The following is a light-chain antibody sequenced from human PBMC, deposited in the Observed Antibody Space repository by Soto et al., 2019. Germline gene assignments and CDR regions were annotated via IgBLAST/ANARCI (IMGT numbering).Light chain of an antibody. V-gene: IGKV3-11*01. CDR2: DAS. CDR3: LHYNDWPRWT. J-gene: IGKJ1*01. CDR1: QSVSSY. Sequence: EIVLTQSPATLSLSPGERATLSCRASQSVSSYLAWYQQKPGQAPRLLIYDASNRATGIPARFSGSGSGTDFTLTISSLEPEDFAVYYCLHYNDWPRWTFGQGTKVEV.